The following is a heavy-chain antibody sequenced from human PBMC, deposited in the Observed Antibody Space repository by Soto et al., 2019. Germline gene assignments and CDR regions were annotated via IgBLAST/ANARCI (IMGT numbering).Heavy chain of an antibody. D-gene: IGHD2-15*01. V-gene: IGHV4-34*01. CDR3: AREGYCSGGSCYQH. Sequence: QVQLQQWGAGLLKPSETLSLTCAVYGGSFSGYYWSWIRQPPGKGLEWIGEINHSGSTNYNPSLKSRVTISVDRSKNQFSLKLSSVTAADTAVYYCAREGYCSGGSCYQHWGQGTLVTVSS. CDR1: GGSFSGYY. CDR2: INHSGST. J-gene: IGHJ1*01.